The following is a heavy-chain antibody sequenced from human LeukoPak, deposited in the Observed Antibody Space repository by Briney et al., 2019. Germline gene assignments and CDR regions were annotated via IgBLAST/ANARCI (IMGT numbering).Heavy chain of an antibody. D-gene: IGHD2-2*01. Sequence: SETLSLTCAVSGYSITTGRYWGWIRPPPGKGLEWIGSIYQTGSTYYNPSLKSRVTISVDKSKNQFSLNLRSVTAPDTAVYYCARSLSTAGIDYWGQGILVTVSS. V-gene: IGHV4-38-2*01. J-gene: IGHJ4*02. CDR1: GYSITTGRY. CDR3: ARSLSTAGIDY. CDR2: IYQTGST.